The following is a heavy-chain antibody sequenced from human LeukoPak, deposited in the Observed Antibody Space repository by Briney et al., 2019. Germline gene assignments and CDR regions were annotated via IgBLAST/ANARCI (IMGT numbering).Heavy chain of an antibody. V-gene: IGHV1-2*02. D-gene: IGHD3-22*01. CDR1: GYTFTGYY. CDR2: INPNSGGT. Sequence: GASVKVSCKASGYTFTGYYMHWVRQAPGQGLEWMGWINPNSGGTNYAQKFQGRVTMTRDTSISTAYMELSRLRSDDTAVYYCARDISPRLIVVVITGAFDIWGQGTMVTVSS. J-gene: IGHJ3*02. CDR3: ARDISPRLIVVVITGAFDI.